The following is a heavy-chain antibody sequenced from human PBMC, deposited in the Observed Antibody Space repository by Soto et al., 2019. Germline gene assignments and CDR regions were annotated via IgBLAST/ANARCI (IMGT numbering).Heavy chain of an antibody. D-gene: IGHD2-8*01. CDR3: ARDGDYCTNGVCPTYGMDV. J-gene: IGHJ6*02. Sequence: QVQLVESGGGVVQPGRSLRLSCAASGFTFSSYAMHWVRQAPGKGLEWVAVISYDGSNKYYADSVKGRFTISRDYSKNTLYLQMNSLRAEDTAVYYCARDGDYCTNGVCPTYGMDVWGQGTTVTVSS. CDR1: GFTFSSYA. V-gene: IGHV3-30-3*01. CDR2: ISYDGSNK.